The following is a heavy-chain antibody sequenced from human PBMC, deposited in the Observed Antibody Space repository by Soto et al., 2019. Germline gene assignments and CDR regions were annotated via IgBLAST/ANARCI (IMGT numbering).Heavy chain of an antibody. D-gene: IGHD3-3*01. CDR3: AKGIGGYDFWSGYYRLHYYYYGMDV. V-gene: IGHV3-23*01. Sequence: PGGSLRLSCAASGFTFSSYAMSWVRQAPGKGLEWVSAISGSGGSTYYADSGKGRFTISGDNSKNTLYLQMNSLRAEDTAVYYCAKGIGGYDFWSGYYRLHYYYYGMDVWGQGTTVTSSS. CDR2: ISGSGGST. CDR1: GFTFSSYA. J-gene: IGHJ6*02.